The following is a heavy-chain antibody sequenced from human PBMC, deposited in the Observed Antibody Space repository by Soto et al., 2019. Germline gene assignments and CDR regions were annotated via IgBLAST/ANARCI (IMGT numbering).Heavy chain of an antibody. J-gene: IGHJ6*02. CDR3: AREGGYCSGGSCYYYYYGMDV. D-gene: IGHD2-15*01. CDR1: GFTFSSYS. CDR2: ISSSSSYI. V-gene: IGHV3-21*01. Sequence: GGSLRLSCAASGFTFSSYSMNWVRQAPGKGLEWVSSISSSSSYIYYADSVKGRFTISRDNAKNSLYLQMNSLRAEDTAVYYCAREGGYCSGGSCYYYYYGMDVWGQGTTVTVSS.